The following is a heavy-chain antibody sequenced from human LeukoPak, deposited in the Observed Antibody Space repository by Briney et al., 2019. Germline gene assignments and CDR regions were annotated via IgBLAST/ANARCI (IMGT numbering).Heavy chain of an antibody. D-gene: IGHD6-19*01. CDR1: GGSFSGYY. CDR3: ARARAVAGTMDY. CDR2: INRSGST. J-gene: IGHJ4*02. Sequence: SETLSLTCAVYGGSFSGYYWSWIRQPPGKGLEWIGEINRSGSTNYNPSLKSRVTISVDTSKNQFSLKLSSVTAADTAVYYCARARAVAGTMDYWGQGTLVTVSS. V-gene: IGHV4-34*01.